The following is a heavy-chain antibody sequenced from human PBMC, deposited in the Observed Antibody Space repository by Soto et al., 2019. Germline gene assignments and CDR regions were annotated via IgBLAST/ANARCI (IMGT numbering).Heavy chain of an antibody. V-gene: IGHV1-2*04. Sequence: ASVKVSCKTSGYTFSGYYIHCARQAPGQGLEWMGWINPSGGGTNYAQKFQGWVTMTRDTSISTAFMEVTRLKSDDTAVYYCTRGSPTTTPFDYWGQGTLVTVSS. D-gene: IGHD4-17*01. CDR1: GYTFSGYY. CDR2: INPSGGGT. J-gene: IGHJ4*02. CDR3: TRGSPTTTPFDY.